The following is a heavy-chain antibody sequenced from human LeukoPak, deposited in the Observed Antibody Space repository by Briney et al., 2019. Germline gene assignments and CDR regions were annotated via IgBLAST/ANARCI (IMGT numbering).Heavy chain of an antibody. CDR1: GGSISSYY. CDR2: IYYSGST. CDR3: AKDLGSWYSFDY. V-gene: IGHV4-59*01. J-gene: IGHJ4*02. D-gene: IGHD6-13*01. Sequence: SETLSLTCTVSGGSISSYYWSWIRQPPGKGLEWIGYIYYSGSTNYNPSLKSRVTISVDTSKNQFSLKLSSVTAADTAVYYCAKDLGSWYSFDYWGQGTLVTVSS.